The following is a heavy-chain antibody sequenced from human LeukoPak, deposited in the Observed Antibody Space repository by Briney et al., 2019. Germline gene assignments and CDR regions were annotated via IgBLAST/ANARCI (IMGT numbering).Heavy chain of an antibody. V-gene: IGHV1-69*06. J-gene: IGHJ3*02. CDR3: ASDQLGAVTDAFDI. Sequence: ASVKVSCKASGGTFSSYAISWVRQAPGQGLEWMGGIIPIFGTANYAQKFQGRVTITADKSTSTAYMELSSLRSEDTAVYYCASDQLGAVTDAFDIWGQGTMVTVSS. CDR1: GGTFSSYA. CDR2: IIPIFGTA. D-gene: IGHD3-3*01.